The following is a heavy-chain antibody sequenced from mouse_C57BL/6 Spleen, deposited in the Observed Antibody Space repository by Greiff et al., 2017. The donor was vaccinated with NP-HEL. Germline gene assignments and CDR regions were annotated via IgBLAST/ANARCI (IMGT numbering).Heavy chain of an antibody. CDR2: ISDGGSYT. D-gene: IGHD2-2*01. V-gene: IGHV5-4*01. CDR3: ARDEGLRPSWYFDV. J-gene: IGHJ1*03. CDR1: GFTFSSYA. Sequence: EVQLVESGGGLVKPGGSLKLSCAASGFTFSSYAMSWVRQTPEKRLEWVATISDGGSYTYYPDNVKGRFTISRDNAKNNLYLQMSHLKSEDTAMYYCARDEGLRPSWYFDVWGTGTTVTVSS.